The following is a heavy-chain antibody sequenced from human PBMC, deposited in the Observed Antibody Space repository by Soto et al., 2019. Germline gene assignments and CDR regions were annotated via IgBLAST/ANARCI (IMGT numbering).Heavy chain of an antibody. Sequence: QVQLQESGPGLVKPSQTLSLTCAVSHGSVTSGGYYWSWIRQLPGKGLEWIGQIYHTGSTYYNPSLESRVSMSVDTSKTQFSVMLSSVTAADTAVYFCARARDKYGGHFAYWGLGILVTVSS. J-gene: IGHJ4*02. CDR2: IYHTGST. CDR3: ARARDKYGGHFAY. D-gene: IGHD1-26*01. CDR1: HGSVTSGGYY. V-gene: IGHV4-31*11.